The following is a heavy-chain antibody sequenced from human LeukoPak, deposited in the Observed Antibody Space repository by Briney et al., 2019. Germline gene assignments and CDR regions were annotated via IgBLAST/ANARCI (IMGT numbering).Heavy chain of an antibody. Sequence: GGSLRLSCAASGFTFSGYSMSWVRQAPGKGLEWVSSIGSSGAYTFYADSVKGRFTISRDNSKDTLYLQMNSLRAEDTAVYYCARGQEDGYNYNAFDVWGQGTMVTVSS. J-gene: IGHJ3*01. V-gene: IGHV3-23*01. D-gene: IGHD5-24*01. CDR3: ARGQEDGYNYNAFDV. CDR2: IGSSGAYT. CDR1: GFTFSGYS.